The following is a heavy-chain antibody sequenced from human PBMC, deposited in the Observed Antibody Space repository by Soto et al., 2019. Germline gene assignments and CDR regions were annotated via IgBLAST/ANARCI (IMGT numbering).Heavy chain of an antibody. J-gene: IGHJ6*02. CDR1: GYTFTSYY. CDR2: INPSGGST. V-gene: IGHV1-46*01. CDR3: AREWSEGGSSEIRFLEGYYYYYGMDV. D-gene: IGHD3-3*01. Sequence: GASVKVSCKASGYTFTSYYMHWVRQAPGQGLEWMGIINPSGGSTSYAQKFQGRVTMTRDTSTSTVYMELSSLRSEDTAVYYCAREWSEGGSSEIRFLEGYYYYYGMDVWGQGTTVTVSS.